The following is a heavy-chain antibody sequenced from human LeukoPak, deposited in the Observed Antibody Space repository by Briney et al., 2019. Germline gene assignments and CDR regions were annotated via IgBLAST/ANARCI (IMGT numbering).Heavy chain of an antibody. J-gene: IGHJ6*02. CDR1: GYSFTSYW. Sequence: GESLKISCKGSGYSFTSYWIGWVRQMPGKGLEWMGIIYPGDSDTRYSPSFQGQVTISADKSISTAYLQWSSLKASDTAMYHCARLDSSSWYRYYGMDVWGQGTTVTVSS. CDR2: IYPGDSDT. D-gene: IGHD6-13*01. CDR3: ARLDSSSWYRYYGMDV. V-gene: IGHV5-51*01.